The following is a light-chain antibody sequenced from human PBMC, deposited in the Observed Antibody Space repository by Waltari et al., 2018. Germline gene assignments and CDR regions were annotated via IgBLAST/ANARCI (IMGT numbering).Light chain of an antibody. CDR1: QSVRTN. CDR2: GSS. CDR3: QQYNHWPPEFT. V-gene: IGKV3-15*01. Sequence: EIVLTQSPATLSGSPGARATLSCRASQSVRTNLAWYQQRPGQAPRLLIYGSSNRATGIPARFSGSGSGTEFTLTIRSLQSEDFALYHCQQYNHWPPEFTFGPGTKVDIK. J-gene: IGKJ3*01.